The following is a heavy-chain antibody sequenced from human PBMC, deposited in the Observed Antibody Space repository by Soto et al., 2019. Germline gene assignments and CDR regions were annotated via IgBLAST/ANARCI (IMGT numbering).Heavy chain of an antibody. CDR1: GYSFTTYW. Sequence: RESLKISCTGSGYSFTTYWIGWVRQMPGKGLELMGIIHPSDSDTRYSPSFQGQVTISADKSISTAYLQWSSLKASDTAMYYCTRGAAPITYWGQGTLVTVS. D-gene: IGHD6-25*01. J-gene: IGHJ4*02. CDR2: IHPSDSDT. CDR3: TRGAAPITY. V-gene: IGHV5-51*01.